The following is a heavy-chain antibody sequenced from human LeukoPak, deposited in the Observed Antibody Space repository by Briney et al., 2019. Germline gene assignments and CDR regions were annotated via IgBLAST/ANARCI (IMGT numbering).Heavy chain of an antibody. CDR2: IYSGGST. Sequence: PGGSLRLACAASGFTVRSNYMSWVRQAPGKGLDWVSVIYSGGSTYYADSVKGRFTISRDNSKNTLYLQMNSLRAEDTAVYYCAKVYDLEQLVGFDAFDIWGQGTMVTVSS. D-gene: IGHD6-6*01. V-gene: IGHV3-53*01. J-gene: IGHJ3*02. CDR3: AKVYDLEQLVGFDAFDI. CDR1: GFTVRSNY.